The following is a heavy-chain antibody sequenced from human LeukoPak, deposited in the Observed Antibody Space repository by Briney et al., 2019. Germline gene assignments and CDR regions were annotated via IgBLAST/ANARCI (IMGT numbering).Heavy chain of an antibody. CDR3: ATSGLNRRPPDY. V-gene: IGHV1-69*06. CDR1: GGTFSSYA. CDR2: IIPIFGTA. D-gene: IGHD3-22*01. J-gene: IGHJ4*02. Sequence: SVKVSCKASGGTFSSYAISWVRQAPGQGLEWMGGIIPIFGTANYAQKFQGRVTMTEDTSTDTAYMELSSLRSEDTAVYYCATSGLNRRPPDYWGQGTLVTVSS.